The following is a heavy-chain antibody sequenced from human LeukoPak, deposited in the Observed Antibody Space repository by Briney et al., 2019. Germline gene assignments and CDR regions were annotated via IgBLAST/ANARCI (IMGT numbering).Heavy chain of an antibody. V-gene: IGHV3-7*01. Sequence: GGSLRLSCATSGFNFHSHWMNWVRQAPGKGPEWVANIKQDGSEKYYVDSVKGRFTISRDNAKNSLYLQMNSLRVENTAIYSCATSPIQLWAFDMWGRGTMVTVSS. CDR2: IKQDGSEK. D-gene: IGHD5-18*01. CDR3: ATSPIQLWAFDM. J-gene: IGHJ3*02. CDR1: GFNFHSHW.